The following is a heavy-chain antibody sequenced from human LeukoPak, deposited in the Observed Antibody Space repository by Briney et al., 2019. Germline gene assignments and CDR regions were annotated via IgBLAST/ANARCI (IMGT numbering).Heavy chain of an antibody. Sequence: GASVKVSCKASGGTFSSYAISWVRQAPGQGLEWMGRIIPILGIANYAQKFQGRVTITADKSTSTAYMELSSLRSEDTAVYYCAAHSSSWAYGIDVWGQGTTVTVSS. V-gene: IGHV1-69*04. CDR2: IIPILGIA. D-gene: IGHD6-13*01. CDR3: AAHSSSWAYGIDV. CDR1: GGTFSSYA. J-gene: IGHJ6*02.